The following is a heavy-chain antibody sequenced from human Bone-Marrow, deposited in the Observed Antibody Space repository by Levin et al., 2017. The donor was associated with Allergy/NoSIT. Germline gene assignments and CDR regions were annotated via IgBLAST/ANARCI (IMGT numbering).Heavy chain of an antibody. D-gene: IGHD6-13*01. V-gene: IGHV3-21*01. CDR3: ARGSSWYDTWYFGL. CDR2: ISSSSSYV. J-gene: IGHJ2*01. CDR1: GFTFSTYN. Sequence: GGSLRLSCAASGFTFSTYNMNWVRQAPGKGLEWVSSISSSSSYVYSADSVKGRFTISRDNAKNSLYLQMSSLGAEDTAVYYCARGSSWYDTWYFGLWGRGTLVTVSS.